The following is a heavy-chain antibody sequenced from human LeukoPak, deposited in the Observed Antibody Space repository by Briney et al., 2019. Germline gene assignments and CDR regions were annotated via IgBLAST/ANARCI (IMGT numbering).Heavy chain of an antibody. CDR1: GGSFSGYY. CDR3: ARGGVVRDRPGEDY. V-gene: IGHV4-34*01. J-gene: IGHJ4*02. CDR2: INHSGST. D-gene: IGHD3-10*01. Sequence: KPSETLSLTCAVYGGSFSGYYWSWIRQPPGKGLEWIGEINHSGSTNYNPSLKSRVTISVDTSKNQFSLKLSSVTAADTAVYYCARGGVVRDRPGEDYWGQGTLVTVSS.